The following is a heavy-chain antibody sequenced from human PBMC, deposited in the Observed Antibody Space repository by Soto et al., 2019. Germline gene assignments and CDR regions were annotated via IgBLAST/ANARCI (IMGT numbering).Heavy chain of an antibody. V-gene: IGHV3-21*01. J-gene: IGHJ5*02. Sequence: PGGSLRLSCAASGFTFSSYSMNWVRQAPGKGLEWVSSISSSSSYIYYADSVKGRFTISRDNAKNSLYLQMNSLRAEDTAVYYCARAWSAATITYNWFDPWGQGTLVTVSS. CDR1: GFTFSSYS. D-gene: IGHD2-15*01. CDR3: ARAWSAATITYNWFDP. CDR2: ISSSSSYI.